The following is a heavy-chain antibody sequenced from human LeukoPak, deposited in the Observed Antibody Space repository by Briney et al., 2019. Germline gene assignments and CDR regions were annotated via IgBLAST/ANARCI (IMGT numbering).Heavy chain of an antibody. CDR1: GYSFSTYW. V-gene: IGHV5-51*01. J-gene: IGHJ4*02. D-gene: IGHD5-24*01. Sequence: GESLKISCKGSGYSFSTYWIDWVRQIPGKGLEWMGIIYPGDSDTTYSPSFQGQVTMSADKSISTAYLQWSSLKASDTAIYYCARRGRDGYNQYHLDYWGQGTLVTVSS. CDR2: IYPGDSDT. CDR3: ARRGRDGYNQYHLDY.